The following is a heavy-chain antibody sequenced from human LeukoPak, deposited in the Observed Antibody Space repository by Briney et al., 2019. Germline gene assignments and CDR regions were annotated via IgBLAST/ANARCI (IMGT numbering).Heavy chain of an antibody. CDR1: GVSINDYY. Sequence: SETLSLTCGVFGVSINDYYWSWIPQSPGKGLEWIGEISHTEGTRYNPSLESRVTMSVGTSENQLSLKLIFVTAAETAVYYCARIRCGHSGSVCYNHWGLGTLVTVS. D-gene: IGHD2-21*01. CDR3: ARIRCGHSGSVCYNH. V-gene: IGHV4-34*01. CDR2: ISHTEGT. J-gene: IGHJ4*02.